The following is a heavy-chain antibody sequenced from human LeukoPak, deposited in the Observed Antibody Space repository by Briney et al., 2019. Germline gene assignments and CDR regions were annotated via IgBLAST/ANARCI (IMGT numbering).Heavy chain of an antibody. CDR3: AKDPRVTYYGSGSYYPFDY. V-gene: IGHV3-23*01. J-gene: IGHJ4*02. CDR2: ISGSGGST. CDR1: GFTFSSFG. Sequence: GRSLRLSCAASGFTFSSFGMHWVRQAPGKGLEWVSAISGSGGSTYYADSVKGRFTISRDNSKNTLYLQMNSLRAEDTAVYYCAKDPRVTYYGSGSYYPFDYWGQGTLVTVSS. D-gene: IGHD3-10*01.